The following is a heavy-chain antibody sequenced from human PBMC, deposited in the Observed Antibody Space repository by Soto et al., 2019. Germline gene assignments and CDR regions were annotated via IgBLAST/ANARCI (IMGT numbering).Heavy chain of an antibody. CDR1: GFTFSNFA. CDR3: ARRDCGSGSNCEFGAPAFAD. CDR2: VSSSGSST. V-gene: IGHV3-23*01. D-gene: IGHD2-21*01. J-gene: IGHJ4*02. Sequence: EVQLLDSGGGLVQPGGSLRLSCAASGFTFSNFAMSWVRQAPGKGLELVSGVSSSGSSTYYADSVKGRFSISRDNRKHTLYLQMNSLSAADTAVYYCARRDCGSGSNCEFGAPAFADWGPGPLVAVTS.